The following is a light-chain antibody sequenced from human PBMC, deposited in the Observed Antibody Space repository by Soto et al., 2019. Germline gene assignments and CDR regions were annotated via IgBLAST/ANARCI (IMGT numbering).Light chain of an antibody. Sequence: QSVLTQPASVSESPGQSITISCTGTSSDIGASTFVSWYQQHPGKAPKLLIYEVSNRPSGISNRFSGSKSANTASLTISGLQAEEEADYYCSSARRDNTWVFGGGTKLTVL. V-gene: IGLV2-14*03. J-gene: IGLJ3*02. CDR3: SSARRDNTWV. CDR2: EVS. CDR1: SSDIGASTF.